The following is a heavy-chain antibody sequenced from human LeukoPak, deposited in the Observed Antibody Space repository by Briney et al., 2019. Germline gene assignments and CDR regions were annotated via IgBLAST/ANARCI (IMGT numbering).Heavy chain of an antibody. CDR2: ISSSSSTI. CDR3: AREGGWLQSYYFDY. V-gene: IGHV3-48*01. D-gene: IGHD5-24*01. Sequence: PGGSLRLSCAASGFTFSSYAMHWVRQAPGKGLEWVSYISSSSSTIYYADSVKGRFTISRDNAKNSLYLQMNSLRAEDTAVYYCAREGGWLQSYYFDYWGQGTLVTVSS. J-gene: IGHJ4*02. CDR1: GFTFSSYA.